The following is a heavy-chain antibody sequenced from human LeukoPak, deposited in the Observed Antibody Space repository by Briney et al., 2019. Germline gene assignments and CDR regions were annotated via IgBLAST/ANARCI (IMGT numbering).Heavy chain of an antibody. CDR1: GYTFTNYD. CDR3: ARATPGGLHGYSFDY. J-gene: IGHJ4*02. V-gene: IGHV1-8*02. CDR2: MNPNSGNT. Sequence: ASVKVSCTASGYTFTNYDVNWVRQAHGQGHEWMGWMNPNSGNTGFAQTFQDRVSMTRDTSTNTAYMELTSLRSGDTAVYYCARATPGGLHGYSFDYWGQGTVVTVYS. D-gene: IGHD5-24*01.